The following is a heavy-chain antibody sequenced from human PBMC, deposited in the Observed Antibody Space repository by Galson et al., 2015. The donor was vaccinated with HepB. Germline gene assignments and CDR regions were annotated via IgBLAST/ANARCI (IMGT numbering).Heavy chain of an antibody. D-gene: IGHD1-26*01. V-gene: IGHV3-30*09. Sequence: CVGQAPGTPVERVAVITYDASTKYHVHSVRGRLAISRDTSKNTLYLQMNSLRLEDTAVYYCAREGGILETTGVFDYWGQGTLVTVSS. CDR3: AREGGILETTGVFDY. J-gene: IGHJ4*02. CDR2: ITYDASTK.